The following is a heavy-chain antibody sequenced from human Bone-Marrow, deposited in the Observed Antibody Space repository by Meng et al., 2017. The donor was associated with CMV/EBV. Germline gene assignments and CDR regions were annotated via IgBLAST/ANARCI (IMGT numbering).Heavy chain of an antibody. Sequence: SQTLSLTCTVSGGSISSYYWSWIRQPPGKGLEWIGYIYYSGSTNYNPSLKSRATLSVDTPKNQFSLNLSSVSAADTAVYYCARAPYCGGDCYWDGCYFDLCGRGTLVTVSS. CDR1: GGSISSYY. CDR3: ARAPYCGGDCYWDGCYFDL. CDR2: IYYSGST. D-gene: IGHD2-21*01. V-gene: IGHV4-59*12. J-gene: IGHJ2*01.